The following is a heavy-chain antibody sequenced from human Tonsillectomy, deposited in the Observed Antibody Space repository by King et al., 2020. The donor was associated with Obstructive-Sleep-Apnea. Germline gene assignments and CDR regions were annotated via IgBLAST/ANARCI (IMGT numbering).Heavy chain of an antibody. D-gene: IGHD3-22*01. CDR2: ISVYNGNT. Sequence: VQLVQSGAEVKKPGASVKVSCKASGYTFTSYGISWVRQAPGQGLEWMGWISVYNGNTNYTQKLQGRVTMTTNTSTSTAYMELRSLRSDDTAVYYCARFFYYYDSTFRSLPDYWGQGTLVTVSS. CDR1: GYTFTSYG. CDR3: ARFFYYYDSTFRSLPDY. V-gene: IGHV1-18*04. J-gene: IGHJ4*02.